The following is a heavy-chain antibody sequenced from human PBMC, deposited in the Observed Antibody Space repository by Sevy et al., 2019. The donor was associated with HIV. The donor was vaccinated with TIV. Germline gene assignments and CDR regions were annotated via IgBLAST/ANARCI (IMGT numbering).Heavy chain of an antibody. V-gene: IGHV3-23*01. D-gene: IGHD2-2*02. CDR3: AKVHTDIPYYYYYGMDV. CDR2: VSGSGGST. Sequence: GGSLRLSCAASGFIFSSYAMSWVHQAPGKGLEWVSAVSGSGGSTYYADSMKGRFTISRDNPKNTLYLQMSSLRAEDTAVYYCAKVHTDIPYYYYYGMDVWGQGTTVTVSS. J-gene: IGHJ6*02. CDR1: GFIFSSYA.